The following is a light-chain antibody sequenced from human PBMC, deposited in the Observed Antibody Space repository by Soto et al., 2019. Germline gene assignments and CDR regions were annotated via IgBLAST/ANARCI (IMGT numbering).Light chain of an antibody. Sequence: EIVLAQSPGTLSFTKGERATLSCRASQSVSSNYLAWYQQKPGQAPRLLIYGASSRATGVPDRFSGSGSGTDFTLTISKLQPEDFALYYCQQYGSSPPLTFGGGTKVDI. V-gene: IGKV3-20*01. J-gene: IGKJ4*01. CDR1: QSVSSNY. CDR2: GAS. CDR3: QQYGSSPPLT.